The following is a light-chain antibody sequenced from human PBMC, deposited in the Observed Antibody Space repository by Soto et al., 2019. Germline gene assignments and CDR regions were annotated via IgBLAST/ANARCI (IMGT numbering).Light chain of an antibody. Sequence: DIQMTQSPSSLSASVGDRVTITCRASQSISSYFNWYQQKPGKAPKLLFYAASSLQSGVPSRFSGSGSGTDFTLTISSLQPEDFATYYCQKSYSTPPVTFGGGTKV. CDR3: QKSYSTPPVT. V-gene: IGKV1-39*01. J-gene: IGKJ4*01. CDR1: QSISSY. CDR2: AAS.